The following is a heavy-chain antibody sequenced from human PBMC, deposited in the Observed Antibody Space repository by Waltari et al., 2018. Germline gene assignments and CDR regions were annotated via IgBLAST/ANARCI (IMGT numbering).Heavy chain of an antibody. D-gene: IGHD1-1*01. J-gene: IGHJ4*02. V-gene: IGHV3-30*02. CDR3: AKLGPTTLDY. CDR1: GFTFSSYG. Sequence: QVQLVESGGGVVQPGGSRRLSCAASGFTFSSYGMHGVRQAPGKGLEWVAFRRYDGSNKYYAASVKGRFNISRDNSKNTLYLQMNSLRAEDTAVYYCAKLGPTTLDYWGQGTLVTVSS. CDR2: RRYDGSNK.